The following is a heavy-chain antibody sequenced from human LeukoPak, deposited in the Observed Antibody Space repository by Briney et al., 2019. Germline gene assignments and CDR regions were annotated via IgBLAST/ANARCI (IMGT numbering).Heavy chain of an antibody. V-gene: IGHV1-46*01. CDR3: ARGGYYYDSSGYYCVY. CDR2: INPSGGST. Sequence: ASVKVSCKASGYTFTSYYMHWVRQAPGQGLGWMGIINPSGGSTSYAQKFQGRVTMTRDMSTSTVYMELSSLRSEDTAVYYCARGGYYYDSSGYYCVYWGQGTLVTVSS. J-gene: IGHJ4*02. CDR1: GYTFTSYY. D-gene: IGHD3-22*01.